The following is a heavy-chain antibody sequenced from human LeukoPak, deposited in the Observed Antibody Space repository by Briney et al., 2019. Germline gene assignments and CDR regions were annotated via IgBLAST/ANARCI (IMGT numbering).Heavy chain of an antibody. CDR2: ISWNSGSI. D-gene: IGHD2-2*01. V-gene: IGHV3-9*01. J-gene: IGHJ5*02. CDR1: GFTFDDNA. CDR3: AKGRDKYQLLSKNWFDP. Sequence: SGRSLRLSCAASGFTFDDNAMHWVRQAPGKGLEWVSGISWNSGSIGYADSVKGRFTISRDNAKNSLYLQMNSLRAEDTALYYCAKGRDKYQLLSKNWFDPWGQGTLVTVSS.